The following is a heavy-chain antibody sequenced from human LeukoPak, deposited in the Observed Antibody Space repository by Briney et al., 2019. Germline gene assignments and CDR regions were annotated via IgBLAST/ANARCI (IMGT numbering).Heavy chain of an antibody. D-gene: IGHD3-10*01. Sequence: WETLSLTCAVSGYSISSGYYWGWIRQTPGKGLEWIGSIYHSGSTYYNPSLKSRVTISVDTSKNQFSLKLSSVTAADTAVYYCARTKFGGDDAYDIWGQGTMVTVSS. V-gene: IGHV4-38-2*01. CDR3: ARTKFGGDDAYDI. CDR1: GYSISSGYY. CDR2: IYHSGST. J-gene: IGHJ3*02.